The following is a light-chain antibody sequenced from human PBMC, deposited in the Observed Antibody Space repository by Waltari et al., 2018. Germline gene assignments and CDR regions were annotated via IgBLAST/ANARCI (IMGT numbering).Light chain of an antibody. CDR1: QSISNL. CDR2: LAS. CDR3: QQYNTYSGWT. V-gene: IGKV1-5*03. J-gene: IGKJ1*01. Sequence: DIQMTQSPSTLSASVGDRVIITCRASQSISNLLAWYQQKPGQAPNLPIYLASRLQSGVPSRFSGSGSGTEFNLTISCLQPDDFATYYCQQYNTYSGWTCGQGTKVEIK.